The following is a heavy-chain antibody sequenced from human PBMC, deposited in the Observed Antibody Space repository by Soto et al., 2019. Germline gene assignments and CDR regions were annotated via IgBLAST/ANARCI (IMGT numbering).Heavy chain of an antibody. CDR2: ISAYNGNT. CDR1: GYTFTSYG. J-gene: IGHJ5*02. D-gene: IGHD3-10*01. CDR3: ARAQGRAHYGSGSYYNGRFFWFDP. Sequence: GASVKVSCKASGYTFTSYGISWVRQAPGQGLEWMGWISAYNGNTNYAQKLQGRVTMTTDTSTSTAYMELRSLRSDDTAVYYCARAQGRAHYGSGSYYNGRFFWFDPWGQGTLVTVSS. V-gene: IGHV1-18*01.